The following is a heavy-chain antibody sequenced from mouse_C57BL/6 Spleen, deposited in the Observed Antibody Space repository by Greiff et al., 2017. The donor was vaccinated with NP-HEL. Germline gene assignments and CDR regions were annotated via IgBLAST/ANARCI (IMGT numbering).Heavy chain of an antibody. V-gene: IGHV1-74*01. Sequence: QVQLQQPGAELVKPGASVKVSCKASGYTFTSYWMHWVKQRPGQGLEWIGRIHPSDSDTNYNQKFKGKATLTVDTSSNTAYLQLSSLTSEDTAIYYCARGYSNYASGPSPYWGQGTLVTVSA. CDR3: ARGYSNYASGPSPY. CDR2: IHPSDSDT. CDR1: GYTFTSYW. J-gene: IGHJ3*01. D-gene: IGHD2-5*01.